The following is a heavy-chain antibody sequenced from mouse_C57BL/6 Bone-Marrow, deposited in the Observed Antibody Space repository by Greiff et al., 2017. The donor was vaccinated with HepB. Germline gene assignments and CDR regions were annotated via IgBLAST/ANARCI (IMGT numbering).Heavy chain of an antibody. CDR2: INPGSGGT. D-gene: IGHD1-1*01. Sequence: VQLQQSGAELVRPGTSVKVSCKASGYAFTNYLIEWVKQRPGQGLEWIGVINPGSGGTNYNEKFKGKATLTADKSSSTAYMQLSSLTSEDSAVYFCARGEIGTTVVGYFDYWGQGTTLTVSS. J-gene: IGHJ2*01. V-gene: IGHV1-54*01. CDR3: ARGEIGTTVVGYFDY. CDR1: GYAFTNYL.